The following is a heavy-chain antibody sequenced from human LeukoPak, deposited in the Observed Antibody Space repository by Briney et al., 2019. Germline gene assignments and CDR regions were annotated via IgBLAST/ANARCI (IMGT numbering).Heavy chain of an antibody. CDR2: INPNSGGT. V-gene: IGHV1-2*02. CDR3: ARDKVRSEPEGDI. CDR1: GYTFTGYY. D-gene: IGHD1-14*01. J-gene: IGHJ3*02. Sequence: ASVKVSCKASGYTFTGYYMHWVRQAPGQGLEWMGWINPNSGGTNYAQKFQGRVTMTRDTSISTAYMELSRLRSDDTAVYYCARDKVRSEPEGDIWGQGTMVTVSS.